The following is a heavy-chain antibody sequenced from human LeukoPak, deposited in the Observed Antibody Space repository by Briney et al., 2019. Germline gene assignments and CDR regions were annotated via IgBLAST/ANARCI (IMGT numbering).Heavy chain of an antibody. CDR1: GYSFTSYW. Sequence: GESLKISCKGSGYSFTSYWIGWVRQMPGKGLEWMGIIYPGDSDTRYSPSFQGQVTISADKSISTAYLQWSSLKASDTAMYYCARASSYDSSGYYSIDYWGQGTLVTVSS. D-gene: IGHD3-22*01. CDR2: IYPGDSDT. J-gene: IGHJ4*02. V-gene: IGHV5-51*01. CDR3: ARASSYDSSGYYSIDY.